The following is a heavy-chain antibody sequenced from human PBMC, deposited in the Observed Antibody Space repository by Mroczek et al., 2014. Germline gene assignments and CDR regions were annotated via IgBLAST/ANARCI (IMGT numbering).Heavy chain of an antibody. CDR1: GGSFSGYY. V-gene: IGHV4-34*01. CDR3: ARGLGRGGEGTTYYYMDV. CDR2: INHSGST. D-gene: IGHD2/OR15-2a*01. Sequence: QVQLQESGAGLLKPSETLSLTCAVYGGSFSGYYWSWIRQPPGKGLEWIGEINHSGSTNYNPSLKSRVTISVDTSKNQFSLKLSSVTAADTAVYYCARGLGRGGEGTTYYYMDVWGKGATVTVSS. J-gene: IGHJ6*03.